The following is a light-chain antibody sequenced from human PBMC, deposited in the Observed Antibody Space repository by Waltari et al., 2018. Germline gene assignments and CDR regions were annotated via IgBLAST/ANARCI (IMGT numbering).Light chain of an antibody. CDR1: QVISDY. CDR2: AAS. Sequence: DIQMTQSPSSLSAPVGDRVTITCRASQVISDYLAWYQQKPWKVPNLLIYAASTLQSGVPSRFSVSGSGTDFTLTVSSLQPEDFATYYCQNYNNSPWTFGQGTKVEIK. J-gene: IGKJ1*01. V-gene: IGKV1-27*01. CDR3: QNYNNSPWT.